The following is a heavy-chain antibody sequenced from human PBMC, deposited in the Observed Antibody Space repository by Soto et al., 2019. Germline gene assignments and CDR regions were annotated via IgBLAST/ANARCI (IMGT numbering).Heavy chain of an antibody. CDR2: ISAYNGNT. J-gene: IGHJ4*02. CDR1: GYNFFRYG. D-gene: IGHD1-26*01. Sequence: ASVKVSCKGSGYNFFRYGISWVRQAPGQRLEWMGWISAYNGNTNYAQKLQVRVTMTTDTSASTAYMELRSLRSDDTAVYYCARNGIVRATWYFDYWGQGTLVTVSS. V-gene: IGHV1-18*01. CDR3: ARNGIVRATWYFDY.